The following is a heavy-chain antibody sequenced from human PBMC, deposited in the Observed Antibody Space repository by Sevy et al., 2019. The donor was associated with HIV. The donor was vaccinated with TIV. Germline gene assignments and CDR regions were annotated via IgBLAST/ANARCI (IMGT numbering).Heavy chain of an antibody. CDR1: GFTVSSNY. CDR2: IYSGGST. V-gene: IGHV3-53*01. D-gene: IGHD3-22*01. J-gene: IGHJ4*02. Sequence: GGSLRLSCAASGFTVSSNYMSWVRQAPGKGLEWVSVIYSGGSTYYADSVKGRFPISRDNSKNTLYLQMNSLRAEDTAVYYCARDDEYYYDSSGVEWGQGTLVTVSS. CDR3: ARDDEYYYDSSGVE.